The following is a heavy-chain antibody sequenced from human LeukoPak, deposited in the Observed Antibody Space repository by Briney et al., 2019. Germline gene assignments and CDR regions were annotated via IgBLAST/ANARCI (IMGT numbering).Heavy chain of an antibody. CDR3: ARCTTGRTFGSLREIKRSREIDY. V-gene: IGHV3-9*01. CDR2: ISWNSGSI. J-gene: IGHJ4*02. Sequence: GGSLRLSCAASGFIFDDYAMHWVRQAPGKGLEWVSGISWNSGSIGYADSVKGRFTISRDNAKNSLYLQMNSLRVEDTAVYYCARCTTGRTFGSLREIKRSREIDYWGQGTLVTVSS. CDR1: GFIFDDYA. D-gene: IGHD1-1*01.